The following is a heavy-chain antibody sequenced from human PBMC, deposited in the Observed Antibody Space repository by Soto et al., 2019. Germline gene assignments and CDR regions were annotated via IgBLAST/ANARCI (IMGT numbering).Heavy chain of an antibody. D-gene: IGHD4-17*01. CDR2: TRNKAKSYTT. CDR1: GFTISDHY. Sequence: EVQLVESGGGLHQPGGSLRLSCAASGFTISDHYMDWVRQAPGKGLEWVGRTRNKAKSYTTDYAASVKGRFTISRDDSKNSLYLQMNSLKSEDTAVYYCARYDYGDVDYWGQGTLVIVSS. J-gene: IGHJ4*02. V-gene: IGHV3-72*01. CDR3: ARYDYGDVDY.